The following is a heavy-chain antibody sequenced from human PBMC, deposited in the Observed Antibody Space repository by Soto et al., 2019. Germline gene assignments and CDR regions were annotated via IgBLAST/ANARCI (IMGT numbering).Heavy chain of an antibody. V-gene: IGHV3-9*01. Sequence: PGGSLRLSCAASGFTFDDYAMHWVRQAPGKGLEWVSGISWNSGSIGYADSVKGRFTISRDNAKHSLYLQMNSLRAEDTALYYCAKAPGYCSGGRCYDFDSWGQGTLVPVSS. J-gene: IGHJ4*02. CDR3: AKAPGYCSGGRCYDFDS. CDR2: ISWNSGSI. D-gene: IGHD2-15*01. CDR1: GFTFDDYA.